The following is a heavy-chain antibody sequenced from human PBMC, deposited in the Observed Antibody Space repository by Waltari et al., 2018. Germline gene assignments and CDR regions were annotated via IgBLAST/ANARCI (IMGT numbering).Heavy chain of an antibody. CDR1: GFTFSSYG. CDR2: ISYDGSNK. D-gene: IGHD6-6*01. J-gene: IGHJ4*02. Sequence: QVQLVESGGGVVQPGRSLRLSCAASGFTFSSYGMHWVRQAPGKGLEWVAVISYDGSNKYYADSVKGRFTISRDNSKNTLYLQMNSLRAEDTAVYYCAKDFKPYSSSSYYFDYWGQGTLVTVSS. CDR3: AKDFKPYSSSSYYFDY. V-gene: IGHV3-30*18.